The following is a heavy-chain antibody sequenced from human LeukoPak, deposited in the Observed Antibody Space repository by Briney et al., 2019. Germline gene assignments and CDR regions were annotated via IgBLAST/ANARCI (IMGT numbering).Heavy chain of an antibody. CDR2: IYYSGST. CDR3: ARDFRDTAMVKGFDP. Sequence: PSETLSLTCTVSGGSISSGGYYWSWIRQHPGKGLEWIGYIYYSGSTYYNPSLKSRVTISVDTSKNQFSLKLSSVTAADTAVYYCARDFRDTAMVKGFDPWGQGTLVTVSS. J-gene: IGHJ5*02. V-gene: IGHV4-31*03. CDR1: GGSISSGGYY. D-gene: IGHD5-18*01.